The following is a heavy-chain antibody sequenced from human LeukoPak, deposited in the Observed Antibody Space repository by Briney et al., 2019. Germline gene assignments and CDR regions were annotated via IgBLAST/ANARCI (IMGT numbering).Heavy chain of an antibody. J-gene: IGHJ4*02. D-gene: IGHD2-21*02. CDR3: ARGSPAGLPKDPSFDY. CDR2: ISYDGSNK. CDR1: GFTFSSYA. V-gene: IGHV3-30-3*01. Sequence: PGRSLRLSCAASGFTFSSYAMHWVRQAPGKGLEWVAVISYDGSNKYYADSVKGRFTISRDNSKNTLYLQMNSLGAEDTAVYCCARGSPAGLPKDPSFDYWGQGTLVTVSS.